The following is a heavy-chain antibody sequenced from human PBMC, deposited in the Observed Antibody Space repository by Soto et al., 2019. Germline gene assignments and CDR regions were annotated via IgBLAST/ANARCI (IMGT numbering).Heavy chain of an antibody. D-gene: IGHD2-2*01. J-gene: IGHJ5*02. V-gene: IGHV4-34*01. CDR2: INHSGST. Sequence: ETLSLTCAVYGGSFSGYYWSWIRQPPGKGLEWIGEINHSGSTNYNPSLKSRVTISVDTSKNQFSLKLSSVTAADTAVYYCARLVAVPAARSSWFDPWGQGTLVTVSS. CDR1: GGSFSGYY. CDR3: ARLVAVPAARSSWFDP.